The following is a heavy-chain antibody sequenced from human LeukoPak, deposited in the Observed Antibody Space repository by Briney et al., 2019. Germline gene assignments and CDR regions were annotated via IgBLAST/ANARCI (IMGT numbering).Heavy chain of an antibody. CDR1: GGTFSSYA. D-gene: IGHD3-10*01. V-gene: IGHV1-69*05. CDR2: IIPIFGTA. J-gene: IGHJ6*03. Sequence: GASVKVSCKASGGTFSSYAISWVRQAPGQGLEWMGGIIPIFGTANYAQKFQGRVTITTDESTSTAYMELSSLGSEDTAVYYCGYYYGSGSQCDNYYYYMDVWGKGTTVTVSS. CDR3: GYYYGSGSQCDNYYYYMDV.